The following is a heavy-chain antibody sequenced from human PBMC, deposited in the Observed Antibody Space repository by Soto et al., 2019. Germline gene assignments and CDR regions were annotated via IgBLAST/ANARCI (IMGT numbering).Heavy chain of an antibody. CDR3: TTDSEKLLWFGELLYQYYFDY. CDR2: IKSKTDGGTT. V-gene: IGHV3-15*01. D-gene: IGHD3-10*01. Sequence: GGSLRLSCAASGFTFSNAWMSWVRQAPGKGLEWVGRIKSKTDGGTTDYAAPVKGRFTISRDDSKNTLYLQMNSLKTEDTAVYYCTTDSEKLLWFGELLYQYYFDYWGQGTLVTVSS. J-gene: IGHJ4*02. CDR1: GFTFSNAW.